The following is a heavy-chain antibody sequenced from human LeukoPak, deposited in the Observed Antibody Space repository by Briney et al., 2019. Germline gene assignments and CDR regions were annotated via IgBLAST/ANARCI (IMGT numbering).Heavy chain of an antibody. D-gene: IGHD6-19*01. CDR2: INRDGSVK. Sequence: GGFLRLSCAVSGFTFSDYWVTWVRQTPGKGLEFVANINRDGSVKNYVDSVKGRFTISRDNAKNSLYLQMTSLRVDDTAIYYCARGHARIAVAGGGLGHWGQGTLVTVSS. CDR3: ARGHARIAVAGGGLGH. CDR1: GFTFSDYW. V-gene: IGHV3-7*01. J-gene: IGHJ4*02.